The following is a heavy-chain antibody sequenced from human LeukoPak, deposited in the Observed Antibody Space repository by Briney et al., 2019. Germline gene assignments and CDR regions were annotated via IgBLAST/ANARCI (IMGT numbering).Heavy chain of an antibody. D-gene: IGHD2-15*01. CDR2: INHSGST. Sequence: SETLSLTCAVYGGSFSGYYWSWIRQPPGKGLEWIGEINHSGSTNYNPSLKSRVTISVDTSKNQFSLKLSSVTAADTAVYYCVRDNPRCCGVIPAKIDDYWGQGTLVTVSS. V-gene: IGHV4-34*01. J-gene: IGHJ4*02. CDR1: GGSFSGYY. CDR3: VRDNPRCCGVIPAKIDDY.